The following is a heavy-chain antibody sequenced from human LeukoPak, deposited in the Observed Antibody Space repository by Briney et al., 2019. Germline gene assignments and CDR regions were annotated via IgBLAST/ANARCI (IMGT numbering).Heavy chain of an antibody. D-gene: IGHD3-22*01. CDR3: ARDRFDDSNNYYWSFADY. CDR1: GFTFDDYG. J-gene: IGHJ4*02. V-gene: IGHV3-66*01. CDR2: IYSGGYT. Sequence: GGSLRLSCAASGFTFDDYGLSWVRQTPGKGLEWVSVIYSGGYTYYADSIKGRFTISRDNSKSTLYLQMNSLRAEDTAVYYCARDRFDDSNNYYWSFADYWGQGTLVIVSS.